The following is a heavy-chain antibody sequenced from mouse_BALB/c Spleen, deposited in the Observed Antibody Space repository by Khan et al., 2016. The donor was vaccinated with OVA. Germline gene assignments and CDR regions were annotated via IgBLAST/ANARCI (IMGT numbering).Heavy chain of an antibody. Sequence: EVQLQESGPGLVKPSQSLSLTCTVTGYSITSDYAWNWIRQFPGNKLEWMGFISYSGNTNYNPSLTSRISITRDTSKNQFFLQLNSVTTEDTATXYCARVYGGDIDYWGQGTTLTVSS. CDR1: GYSITSDYA. J-gene: IGHJ2*01. CDR2: ISYSGNT. D-gene: IGHD2-10*02. CDR3: ARVYGGDIDY. V-gene: IGHV3-2*02.